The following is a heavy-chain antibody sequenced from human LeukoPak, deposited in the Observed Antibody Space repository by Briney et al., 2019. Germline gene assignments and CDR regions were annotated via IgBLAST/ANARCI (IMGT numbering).Heavy chain of an antibody. CDR2: VYTSGST. CDR3: AGGVTIVRGTSKHFDY. J-gene: IGHJ4*02. CDR1: GGSISSYY. D-gene: IGHD3-10*01. Sequence: PSETLSLTCTVSGGSISSYYWSWIRQPAGKGLEWIGRVYTSGSTNYNPSLKSRVTISVDTSKNQFSLKLSSVTAADTAVYYCAGGVTIVRGTSKHFDYWGQGTLVTVPS. V-gene: IGHV4-4*07.